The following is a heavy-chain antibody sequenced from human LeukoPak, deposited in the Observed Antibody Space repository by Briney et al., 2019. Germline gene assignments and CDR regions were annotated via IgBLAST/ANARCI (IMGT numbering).Heavy chain of an antibody. CDR2: ISSSGSTI. Sequence: PGGSLRLSCAASGFTFSSYEMNWVRQAPGKGLEWVSYISSSGSTIYYADSVKGRFTISRDNAKNSVYLQMNSLRAEDTAIYYCARDSTGYGYEEWYWGQGTLVTVSS. CDR3: ARDSTGYGYEEWY. CDR1: GFTFSSYE. V-gene: IGHV3-48*03. J-gene: IGHJ4*02. D-gene: IGHD5-18*01.